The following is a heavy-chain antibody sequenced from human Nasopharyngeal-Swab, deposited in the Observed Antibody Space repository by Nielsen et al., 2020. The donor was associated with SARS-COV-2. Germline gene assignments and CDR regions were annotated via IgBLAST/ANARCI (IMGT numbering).Heavy chain of an antibody. V-gene: IGHV3-23*01. J-gene: IGHJ4*02. CDR3: AKYMVRDGHVPDY. CDR1: GFTFSSYA. Sequence: GGSLRLSCAASGFTFSSYAMSWVRQAPGKGLEWVSAISDSGGSTYYADSVKGRFTISRDNSKNTLYLQMNSLRAEDTAVYYCAKYMVRDGHVPDYWGQGTLVTVSS. D-gene: IGHD3-10*01. CDR2: ISDSGGST.